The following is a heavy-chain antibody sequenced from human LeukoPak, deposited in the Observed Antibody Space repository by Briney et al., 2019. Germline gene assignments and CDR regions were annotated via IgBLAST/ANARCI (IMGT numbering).Heavy chain of an antibody. D-gene: IGHD6-13*01. CDR3: AREMYSPSRGYFDY. CDR1: GFTFSSYG. Sequence: GGSLRLSCAASGFTFSSYGMHWVRQAPGKGLEWVAVMWYDGSNKYYADSVKGRFTISRDNSKNTLYLQMNSLRAEDTAVCYCAREMYSPSRGYFDYWGQGTLVTVSS. CDR2: MWYDGSNK. J-gene: IGHJ4*02. V-gene: IGHV3-33*01.